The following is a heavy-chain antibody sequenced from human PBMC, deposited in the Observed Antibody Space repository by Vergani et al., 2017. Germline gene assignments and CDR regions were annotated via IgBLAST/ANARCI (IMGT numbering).Heavy chain of an antibody. D-gene: IGHD2-21*02. Sequence: QVQLQESGPGLVKPSETLSLTCTVSGGSISSYYWSWIRQPPGKGLEWIGYIYYSGSTNYNPSLKSRVTISVDTSKNQFSLKLSSVTAADTAVYYCARHRGDNDRGGMDVWGQGTTVTVSS. V-gene: IGHV4-59*08. CDR2: IYYSGST. CDR3: ARHRGDNDRGGMDV. CDR1: GGSISSYY. J-gene: IGHJ6*02.